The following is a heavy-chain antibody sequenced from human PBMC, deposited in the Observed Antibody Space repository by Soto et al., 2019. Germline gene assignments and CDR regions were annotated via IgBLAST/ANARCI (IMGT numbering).Heavy chain of an antibody. CDR1: GYVFNKYA. Sequence: QVKLVQSGAEVKKPGAAVKISCSAYGYVFNKYAIHWVRQAPGQGLEWMGWINAAYSSTAYSQRFQDRVTLTMDTSASTAYMELGSLTSDDNGGYFCARDPSSTWYCMIDSWGQGTPITVSS. J-gene: IGHJ4*02. V-gene: IGHV1-3*01. CDR3: ARDPSSTWYCMIDS. CDR2: INAAYSST. D-gene: IGHD6-13*01.